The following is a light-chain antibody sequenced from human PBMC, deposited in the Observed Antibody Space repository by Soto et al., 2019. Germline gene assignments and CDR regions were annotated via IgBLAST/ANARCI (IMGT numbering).Light chain of an antibody. J-gene: IGLJ1*01. Sequence: QSALTQPASVPVSPGQSITSSCTGTSGDIGAYDSVSWYQQHPGKAPKLMLYDVSNRPSGVSHRFSGSKSGNTASLTISGLQAEDEADYYCTSYTTSRTYVFGSGTKVTVL. CDR3: TSYTTSRTYV. CDR2: DVS. V-gene: IGLV2-14*01. CDR1: SGDIGAYDS.